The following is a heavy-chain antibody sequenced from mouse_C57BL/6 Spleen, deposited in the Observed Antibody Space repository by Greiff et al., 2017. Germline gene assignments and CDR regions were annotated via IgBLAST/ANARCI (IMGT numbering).Heavy chain of an antibody. CDR3: ARYYGSSYPAWFAY. CDR2: IDPSDSYT. J-gene: IGHJ3*01. D-gene: IGHD1-1*01. Sequence: QVQLQQPGAELVMPGASVKLSCKASGYTFTSYWMHWVKQRPGQGLEWIGEIDPSDSYTNYNQKFKGKSTLTVDKSSSTAYMQLSSLTSEDSAVYYCARYYGSSYPAWFAYWGQGTLVTVSA. V-gene: IGHV1-69*01. CDR1: GYTFTSYW.